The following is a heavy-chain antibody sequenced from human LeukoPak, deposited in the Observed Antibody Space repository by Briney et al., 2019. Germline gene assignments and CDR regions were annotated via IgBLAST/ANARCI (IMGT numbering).Heavy chain of an antibody. V-gene: IGHV1-46*02. CDR1: GDILNNYH. CDR3: ALLVGATDFDY. Sequence: GASVKVTCTASGDILNNYHIHWVRQAPGQGLEWMGIINPSGGSTSYAQKFQGRVTMTRDTSTSTVYMELSSLRSEDTAVYYCALLVGATDFDYWGQGTLVTVSS. J-gene: IGHJ4*02. D-gene: IGHD1-26*01. CDR2: INPSGGST.